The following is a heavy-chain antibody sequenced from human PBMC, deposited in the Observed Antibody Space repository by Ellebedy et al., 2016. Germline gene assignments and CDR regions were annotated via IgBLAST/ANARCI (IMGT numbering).Heavy chain of an antibody. J-gene: IGHJ3*01. CDR2: VFHTGTT. V-gene: IGHV4-59*02. D-gene: IGHD1-1*01. CDR3: AKWNGDWNAFDV. CDR1: GGSVSSAY. Sequence: SETLSLTCSVSGGSVSSAYWNWIRRPPGKGLEWIGYVFHTGTTNYSPSLKSRVTMSVDTSKSQFSLRLTSVTAADTAVYYCAKWNGDWNAFDVWGQGTMVTVCS.